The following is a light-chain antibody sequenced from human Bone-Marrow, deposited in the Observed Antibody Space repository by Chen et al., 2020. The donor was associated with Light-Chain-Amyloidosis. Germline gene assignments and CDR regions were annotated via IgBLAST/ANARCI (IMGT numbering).Light chain of an antibody. Sequence: SYELPQPPSVSVSPGQTARITCSGDDLPTKYAYWYQQKPGQAPVLVIHRDTARPSGISERFSGSSSGTTATLTSSGVQAEDEADYHCQSADSSGTYEVIFGGGTKLTVL. CDR3: QSADSSGTYEVI. CDR1: DLPTKY. V-gene: IGLV3-25*03. J-gene: IGLJ2*01. CDR2: RDT.